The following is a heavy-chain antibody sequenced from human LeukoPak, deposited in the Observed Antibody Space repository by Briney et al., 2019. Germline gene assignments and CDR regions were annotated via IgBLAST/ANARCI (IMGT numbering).Heavy chain of an antibody. CDR3: ARGWTTMVRGGFYFDY. D-gene: IGHD3-10*01. CDR1: GGSISTSNYY. J-gene: IGHJ4*02. CDR2: IYYSGST. V-gene: IGHV4-39*07. Sequence: SETLSLTCTVSGGSISTSNYYWGWIRQPPGKGLEWIGSIYYSGSTYYNPSLKSRVTISVDTSKNQFSLKLSSVTAADTAVYYCARGWTTMVRGGFYFDYWGQGTLVTVSS.